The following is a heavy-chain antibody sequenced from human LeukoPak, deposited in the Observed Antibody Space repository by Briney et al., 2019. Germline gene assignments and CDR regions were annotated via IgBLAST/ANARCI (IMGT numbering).Heavy chain of an antibody. CDR2: ISSSGTTT. J-gene: IGHJ6*03. CDR1: GFTFSSYG. Sequence: GGTLRLSCAASGFTFSSYGMSWVRQAPGKGLEWVSLISSSGTTTYYADSVKGRFTISRDNSKNTLYLQMNSLRAEDTAVYYCAKDILTGYYGYYMDVWGKGTTVTISS. V-gene: IGHV3-23*01. D-gene: IGHD3-9*01. CDR3: AKDILTGYYGYYMDV.